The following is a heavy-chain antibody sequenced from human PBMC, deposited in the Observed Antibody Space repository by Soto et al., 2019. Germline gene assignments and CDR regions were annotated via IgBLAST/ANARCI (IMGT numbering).Heavy chain of an antibody. CDR3: ARSYGSGSRPFDY. CDR2: IIPILSMS. CDR1: GGTFSSYT. V-gene: IGHV1-69*02. Sequence: QVQLVQSGAEVKNPGSSVRVSCKASGGTFSSYTLNWVRQAPGQGLEWMGRIIPILSMSTYAQKFQGRVSXXXEXXKTTAYMTLRSLRSDDTAIYYCARSYGSGSRPFDYWGQGTLVTVSS. J-gene: IGHJ4*02. D-gene: IGHD3-10*01.